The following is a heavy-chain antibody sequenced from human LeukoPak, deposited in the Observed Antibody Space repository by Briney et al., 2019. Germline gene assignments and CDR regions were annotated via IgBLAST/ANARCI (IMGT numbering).Heavy chain of an antibody. Sequence: GGSLRLSCAASGFTFSSYWMHWVRQAPGKGLVWVSRINSDGSSTSYADSVKGRFTISRDNAKNTLYLQMNSLRAEDTAVYYCARDMGLDFWSGYYSQYYFDYWGQGTLVTVSS. CDR1: GFTFSSYW. CDR2: INSDGSST. CDR3: ARDMGLDFWSGYYSQYYFDY. J-gene: IGHJ4*02. V-gene: IGHV3-74*01. D-gene: IGHD3-3*01.